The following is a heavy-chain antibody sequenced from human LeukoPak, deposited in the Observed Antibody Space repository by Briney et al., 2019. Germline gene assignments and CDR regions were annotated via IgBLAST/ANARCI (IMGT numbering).Heavy chain of an antibody. CDR3: ARGTVFHSGGSYHPRYYYYMDV. CDR2: INHSGST. D-gene: IGHD1-26*01. J-gene: IGHJ6*03. V-gene: IGHV4-34*01. CDR1: GGSFSGYY. Sequence: SETLSLTCAVYGGSFSGYYWSWIRQPPGKGLEWIGEINHSGSTNYNQSLKSRVTISVDTSKNHFSLKLSSVTAADTAVYYCARGTVFHSGGSYHPRYYYYMDVWGKGTTVTVSS.